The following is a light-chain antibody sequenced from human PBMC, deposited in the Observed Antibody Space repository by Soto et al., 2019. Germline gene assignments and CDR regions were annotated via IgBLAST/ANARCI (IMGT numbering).Light chain of an antibody. Sequence: DFQMTQSPSSLSASVGHSFSISCRASQSIRSYLNWYQQKPGKAPKLLIYAASSLQSGVPSRFSGSGSGADFTLTISSLKTDDFANYYCQQSYRTPPITFGQGTRLEIK. CDR3: QQSYRTPPIT. V-gene: IGKV1-39*01. J-gene: IGKJ5*01. CDR2: AAS. CDR1: QSIRSY.